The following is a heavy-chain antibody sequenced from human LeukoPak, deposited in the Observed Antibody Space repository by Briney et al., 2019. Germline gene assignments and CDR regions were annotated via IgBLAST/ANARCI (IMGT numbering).Heavy chain of an antibody. D-gene: IGHD5-18*01. CDR3: ARSNTATYYYGMDV. V-gene: IGHV1-8*01. Sequence: ASVKVSCKASGYTFTSYDINWVRQATGQGLEWMGWMNPNSGNTGYAQKFQGRVTMTRNTSISTAYMELSSLRSEDTAVYYCARSNTATYYYGMDVWGQGTTVTVSS. J-gene: IGHJ6*02. CDR2: MNPNSGNT. CDR1: GYTFTSYD.